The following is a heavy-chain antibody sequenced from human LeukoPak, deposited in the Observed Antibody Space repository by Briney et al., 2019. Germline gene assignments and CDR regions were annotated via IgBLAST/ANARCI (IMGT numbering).Heavy chain of an antibody. CDR1: EFTFTTYG. CDR2: ISGSGGTT. D-gene: IGHD3-16*01. V-gene: IGHV3-23*01. CDR3: AKSGITFGGPFDY. J-gene: IGHJ4*02. Sequence: GGSLRFSGAASEFTFTTYGMNWFPQAPGKGLEWGSVISGSGGTTYYADSVKGRFTISRDNSKNTLYLQMNSLRAEDTAVYYCAKSGITFGGPFDYWGQGTLVTVSS.